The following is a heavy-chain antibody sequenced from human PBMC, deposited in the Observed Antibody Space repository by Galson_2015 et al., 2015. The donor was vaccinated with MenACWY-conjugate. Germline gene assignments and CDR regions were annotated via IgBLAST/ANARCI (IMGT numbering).Heavy chain of an antibody. CDR1: GFTFSSYA. V-gene: IGHV3-23*01. CDR3: AKDDFGSGPDD. CDR2: ITDTDYA. J-gene: IGHJ4*02. Sequence: SLRLSCAASGFTFSSYATNWVRQAPGKGLEWVSSITDTDYARYADSVKGRFTISRDNSKNTLYLQMDTLRADDTAVYYCAKDDFGSGPDDWGQGTLVTVSS. D-gene: IGHD3-10*01.